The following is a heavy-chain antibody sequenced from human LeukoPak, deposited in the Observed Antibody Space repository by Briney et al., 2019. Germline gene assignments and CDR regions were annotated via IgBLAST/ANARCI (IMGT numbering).Heavy chain of an antibody. CDR3: ASVRFLEWLPIDY. CDR2: ISSSGSTI. CDR1: GFTFSDYY. Sequence: GGSLRFSCAASGFTFSDYYMSWIRQAPGKGLEWVSYISSSGSTIYYADSVKGRFTISRDNAKSSLYLQMNGLRAEDTAVYYCASVRFLEWLPIDYWGQGTLVTVSS. J-gene: IGHJ4*02. V-gene: IGHV3-11*04. D-gene: IGHD3-3*01.